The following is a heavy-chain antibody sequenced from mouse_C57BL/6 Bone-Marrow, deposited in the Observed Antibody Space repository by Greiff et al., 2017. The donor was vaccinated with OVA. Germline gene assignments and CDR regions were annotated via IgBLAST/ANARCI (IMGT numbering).Heavy chain of an antibody. D-gene: IGHD2-4*01. CDR2: IRSKSNNYAT. V-gene: IGHV10-1*01. J-gene: IGHJ4*01. Sequence: EVQRVESGGGLVQPKGSLKLSCAASGFSFNTYAMNWVRQAPGKGLEWVARIRSKSNNYATYYADSVKDRFTISRDDSESMLYLQMNNLKTEDTAMYYCVRRGDYDDGCWDYWGQGTSVTVSS. CDR3: VRRGDYDDGCWDY. CDR1: GFSFNTYA.